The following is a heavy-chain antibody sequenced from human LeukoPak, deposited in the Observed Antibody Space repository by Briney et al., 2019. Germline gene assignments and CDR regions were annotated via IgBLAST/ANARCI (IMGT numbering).Heavy chain of an antibody. J-gene: IGHJ4*02. CDR3: AKVGESGGVWKYYFDY. Sequence: GGSLRLSCAASGFTSSSYAMSWVRQAPGKGLEWGSGLSGGGGSTSYADSVTGRFTIDRDTSKNTLYLQMNSLRAEDTAVYYCAKVGESGGVWKYYFDYWGQGPLVTVSS. CDR2: LSGGGGST. V-gene: IGHV3-23*01. CDR1: GFTSSSYA. D-gene: IGHD2-15*01.